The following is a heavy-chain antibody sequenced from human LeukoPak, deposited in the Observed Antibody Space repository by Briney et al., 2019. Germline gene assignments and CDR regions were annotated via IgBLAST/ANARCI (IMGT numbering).Heavy chain of an antibody. D-gene: IGHD3-10*01. J-gene: IGHJ6*02. CDR1: GYTFTNYG. Sequence: ASVKVSCKASGYTFTNYGITWVRQAPGQGLEWMGWISFHNGNTNYPQKVQGRVTMTTDTSTSTAYMELRSLRSDDTAVYYCARPYGPYYYGMDVWGQGTTVTVSS. CDR3: ARPYGPYYYGMDV. CDR2: ISFHNGNT. V-gene: IGHV1-18*01.